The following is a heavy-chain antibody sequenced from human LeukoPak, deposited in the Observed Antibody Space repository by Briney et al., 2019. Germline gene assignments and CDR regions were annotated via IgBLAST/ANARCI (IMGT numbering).Heavy chain of an antibody. J-gene: IGHJ6*03. D-gene: IGHD2-2*01. V-gene: IGHV4-59*01. CDR1: GGSMSNYY. CDR3: ARTTEGYCRSTSYSWCYYYYMDV. CDR2: IFYTGST. Sequence: PSETLSLTCTVSGGSMSNYYWSWIRQPPGKGLEWIGYIFYTGSTNYNPSLKSRVTTSVLTSKNRFSLKLSSVTAADTAVYYCARTTEGYCRSTSYSWCYYYYMDVWGKGTTVTVSS.